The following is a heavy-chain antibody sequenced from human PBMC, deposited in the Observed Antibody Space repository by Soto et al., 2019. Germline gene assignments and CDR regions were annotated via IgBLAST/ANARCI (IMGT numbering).Heavy chain of an antibody. V-gene: IGHV4-34*01. D-gene: IGHD3-22*01. J-gene: IGHJ5*01. Sequence: SETLSLTCAVYGGSFSGYCWSWIRQPPGKGLEWIGRINHSWSANYNPSLKSRVTIFVDTSKNQFPLKLTSVTAADTALYYCARDYFDSSDYTTNWFDPWGQGTTVTVSS. CDR2: INHSWSA. CDR1: GGSFSGYC. CDR3: ARDYFDSSDYTTNWFDP.